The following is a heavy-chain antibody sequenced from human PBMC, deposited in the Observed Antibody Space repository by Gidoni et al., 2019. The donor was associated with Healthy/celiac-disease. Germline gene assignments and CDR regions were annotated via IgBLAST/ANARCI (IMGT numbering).Heavy chain of an antibody. J-gene: IGHJ5*02. V-gene: IGHV5-51*01. Sequence: EVQLVQSGAAVKKPGESLKISFKGSGYSFTIYWIGWVRQMPGKGLEWMGIIYPGDSDNRYSPSFQGKVTISADKSISTAYLQWSSLKASDTAMYYCARQQGGGDGYNYVDWFDPWGQGTLVTVSS. CDR3: ARQQGGGDGYNYVDWFDP. CDR2: IYPGDSDN. CDR1: GYSFTIYW. D-gene: IGHD5-12*01.